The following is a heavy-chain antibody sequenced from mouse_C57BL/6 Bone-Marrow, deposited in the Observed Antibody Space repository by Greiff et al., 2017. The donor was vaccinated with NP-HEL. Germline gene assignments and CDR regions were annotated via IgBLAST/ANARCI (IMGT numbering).Heavy chain of an antibody. D-gene: IGHD1-1*01. V-gene: IGHV1-20*01. J-gene: IGHJ3*01. CDR3: ARDYYGSSYDWFAY. CDR2: INPYNGDT. CDR1: GYSFTGYF. Sequence: EVQLQQSGPELVKPGDSVKISCKASGYSFTGYFMNWVMQSHGKSLEWIGRINPYNGDTFYNQKFKGKATLTVDKSSSTAHMELRSLTSEDSAVYYCARDYYGSSYDWFAYWGQGTLVTVSA.